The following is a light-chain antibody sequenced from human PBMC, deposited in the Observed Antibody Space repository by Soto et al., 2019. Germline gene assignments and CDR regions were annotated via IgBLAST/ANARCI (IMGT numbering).Light chain of an antibody. Sequence: DIQMTQSASSLSASLGDRVTITCRASQSISSYLNWYQQKPGKAPKLLIYAASSLQSGVPSRFSGSGSGTDFTLTISSLQPEDFATYYCRETFGQGTKVDIK. J-gene: IGKJ1*01. V-gene: IGKV1-39*01. CDR1: QSISSY. CDR3: RET. CDR2: AAS.